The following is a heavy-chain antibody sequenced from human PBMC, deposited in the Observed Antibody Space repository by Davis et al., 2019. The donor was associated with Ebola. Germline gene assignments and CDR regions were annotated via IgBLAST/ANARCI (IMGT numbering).Heavy chain of an antibody. J-gene: IGHJ5*02. Sequence: SETLSLTCTVSGGSTISYYWSWFRQPPGKGLEWIGYIYYSGNTNYNPSLKSRVSISVDTSRHQFSLKLSSVTAADTAVYFCARGGGWFDPWGQGTLVTVSS. CDR2: IYYSGNT. D-gene: IGHD3-16*01. V-gene: IGHV4-59*08. CDR1: GGSTISYY. CDR3: ARGGGWFDP.